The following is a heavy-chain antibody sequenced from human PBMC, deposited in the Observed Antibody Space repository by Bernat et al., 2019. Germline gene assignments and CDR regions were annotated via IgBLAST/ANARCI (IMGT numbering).Heavy chain of an antibody. J-gene: IGHJ4*02. CDR2: IYYTGST. CDR1: GGSIGSYY. Sequence: QVQLQESGPGLVKPSGTLSLTCAVSGGSIGSYYWTWIRQPPGKGLEWIGYIYYTGSTNYNPSLKSRVTISVDTSKKQVSLKLSSVTAADAAVYYCARAPGITAAAHPRFDYWGQGTLVTVSS. D-gene: IGHD6-25*01. CDR3: ARAPGITAAAHPRFDY. V-gene: IGHV4-59*01.